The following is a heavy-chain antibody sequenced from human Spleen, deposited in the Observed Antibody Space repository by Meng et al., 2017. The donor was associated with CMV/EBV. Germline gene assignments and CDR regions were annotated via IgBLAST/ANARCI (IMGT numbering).Heavy chain of an antibody. Sequence: QVQLVESGXGVVQPGGALRLSXAASGFTFSSYGMHWVRQAPGKGLEWVAFIRYDGSNKYYADSVKGRFTISRDNSKNTLYLQMNSLRAEDTAVYYCAKDRLGYYYGSGNWFDPWGQGTLVTVSS. CDR3: AKDRLGYYYGSGNWFDP. CDR2: IRYDGSNK. V-gene: IGHV3-30*02. D-gene: IGHD3-10*01. CDR1: GFTFSSYG. J-gene: IGHJ5*02.